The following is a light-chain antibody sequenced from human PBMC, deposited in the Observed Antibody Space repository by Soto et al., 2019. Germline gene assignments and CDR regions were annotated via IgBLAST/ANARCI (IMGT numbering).Light chain of an antibody. CDR1: ISNIGKNY. CDR2: RND. J-gene: IGLJ1*01. CDR3: AAWDDTVRSYV. V-gene: IGLV1-47*01. Sequence: QSVLTQPSSVSGTPGQGFTISCSVSISNIGKNYVYWFQQLPGTAPKVLSNRNDQRPSGVPDRFSGSKSGTSASLAISGLRSEDEADYYCAAWDDTVRSYVFGTGTKVTVL.